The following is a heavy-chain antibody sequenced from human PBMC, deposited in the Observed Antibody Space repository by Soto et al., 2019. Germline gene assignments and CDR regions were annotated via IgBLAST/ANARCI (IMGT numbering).Heavy chain of an antibody. V-gene: IGHV3-23*01. CDR1: GFTFSSYA. J-gene: IGHJ6*02. Sequence: GGSLRLSCAASGFTFSSYAMSWVRQAPGKGLEWVSDIIGSGGSTYYADSVKGRFTISRDNSKNTLFLQMNSLRAEDTAVYYCASAYYDFWSGYYTGYYYYYGMDVWGQGTTVTVSS. CDR3: ASAYYDFWSGYYTGYYYYYGMDV. D-gene: IGHD3-3*01. CDR2: IIGSGGST.